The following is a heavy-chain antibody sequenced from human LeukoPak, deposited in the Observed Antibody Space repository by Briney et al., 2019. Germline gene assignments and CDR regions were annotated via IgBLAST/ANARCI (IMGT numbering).Heavy chain of an antibody. CDR2: INHSGST. CDR3: ARGWELATVDY. CDR1: GGSFGGYY. V-gene: IGHV4-34*01. D-gene: IGHD1-26*01. Sequence: SETLSLTRAVYGGSFGGYYWSWIRQPPGKGLEWLGEINHSGSTNYNPSLKSRVTISVDTSKNQFSLKLSSVTAADTAVYYCARGWELATVDYWGQGTLVTVSS. J-gene: IGHJ4*02.